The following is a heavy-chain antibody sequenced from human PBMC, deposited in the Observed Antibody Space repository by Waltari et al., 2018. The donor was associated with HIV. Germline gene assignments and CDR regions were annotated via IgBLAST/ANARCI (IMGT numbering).Heavy chain of an antibody. CDR2: VDHRGST. J-gene: IGHJ3*01. CDR1: GTSFTGYY. Sequence: QVRLEQWGAGLPKPAETLSLTCAVYGTSFTGYYWTWIRQSPGGGLQWIGEVDHRGSTHYNPSLKSRVSMSVDTFKHQFSLKLASVTAADTAVYYCANLISMTATDVFDVWGQGTLVSVSS. CDR3: ANLISMTATDVFDV. V-gene: IGHV4-34*01. D-gene: IGHD2-21*02.